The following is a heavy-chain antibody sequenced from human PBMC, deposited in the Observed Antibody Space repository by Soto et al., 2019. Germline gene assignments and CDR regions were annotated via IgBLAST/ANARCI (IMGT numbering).Heavy chain of an antibody. D-gene: IGHD6-19*01. CDR2: INPSGGST. CDR3: SRVISGWYLDY. V-gene: IGHV1-46*01. Sequence: QVQLVQSGAEVKKPGASVKVSCKASGYTFTSYYMHWVRQAPGQGLEWMGIINPSGGSTSYAQKFQGRVTMTRDTSTSTVYMELSSLRSEDTAVYSCSRVISGWYLDYWGQGTLVTGSS. J-gene: IGHJ4*02. CDR1: GYTFTSYY.